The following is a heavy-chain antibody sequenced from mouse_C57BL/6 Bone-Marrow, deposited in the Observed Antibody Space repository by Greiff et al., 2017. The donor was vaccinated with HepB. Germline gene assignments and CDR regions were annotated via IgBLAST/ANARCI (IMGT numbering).Heavy chain of an antibody. CDR1: GYTFTSYG. D-gene: IGHD2-4*01. Sequence: QVHVKQSGAELARPGASVKLSCKASGYTFTSYGISWVKQRTGQGLEWIGEIYPRSGNTYYNEKFKGKATLTADKSSSTAYMELRSLTSEDSAVYFCALKKIYYDYGFAYWGQGTLVTVSA. CDR3: ALKKIYYDYGFAY. CDR2: IYPRSGNT. J-gene: IGHJ3*01. V-gene: IGHV1-81*01.